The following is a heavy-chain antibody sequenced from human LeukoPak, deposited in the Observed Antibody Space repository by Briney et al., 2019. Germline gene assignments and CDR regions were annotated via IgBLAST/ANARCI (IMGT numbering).Heavy chain of an antibody. D-gene: IGHD3-22*01. Sequence: GGSLRLSCAASGFTFSCYGMSWVRQAPGKGLEWVSAISGSGGSTYYADSVKGRFTISRDNSKNTLYLQMNSLRAEDTAVYHCAKGAYYDSSGYYCDYWGQGTLVTVSS. V-gene: IGHV3-23*01. CDR2: ISGSGGST. J-gene: IGHJ4*02. CDR1: GFTFSCYG. CDR3: AKGAYYDSSGYYCDY.